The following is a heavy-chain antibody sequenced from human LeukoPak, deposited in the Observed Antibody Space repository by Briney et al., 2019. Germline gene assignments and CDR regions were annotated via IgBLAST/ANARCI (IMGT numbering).Heavy chain of an antibody. CDR1: GFTFTSSA. D-gene: IGHD2-2*02. Sequence: SVKVSCKASGFTFTSSAVQWVRQARGQRLEWIEWIVVGSGNTNYAQKFQERVTITRDMSTSTAYMELSSLRSEDTAVYYCAADSFGYCSSTSCYNFDYWGQGTLVTVSS. CDR2: IVVGSGNT. CDR3: AADSFGYCSSTSCYNFDY. J-gene: IGHJ4*02. V-gene: IGHV1-58*01.